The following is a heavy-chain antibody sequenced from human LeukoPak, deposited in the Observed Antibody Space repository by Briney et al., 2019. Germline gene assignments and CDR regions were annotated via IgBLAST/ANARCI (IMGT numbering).Heavy chain of an antibody. CDR2: IYYTGST. D-gene: IGHD5-24*01. CDR3: ATTVGDGYNWFY. CDR1: GGSISRSSYY. J-gene: IGHJ4*02. Sequence: SETLSLTCSVSGGSISRSSYYWGWIRQPPGKGREWIGSIYYTGSTYYNPPLKSRVTISVDTSKKQVSLKLSSVTAADTAVYYCATTVGDGYNWFYWGQGTLVTVSS. V-gene: IGHV4-39*01.